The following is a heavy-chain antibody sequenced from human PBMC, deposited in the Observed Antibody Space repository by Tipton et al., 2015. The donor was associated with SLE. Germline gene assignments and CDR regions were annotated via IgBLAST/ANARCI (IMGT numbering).Heavy chain of an antibody. Sequence: QLVQSGAEVKKPGASVKVSCKASGYTFTSYHITWVRQASGQGLEWMGWMNPNSGNTGYAQKVQGRVTMTTDTSRSTAYLDLRSLRPDDTAVYYCAERYDTFEIWGQGTMVSVSS. J-gene: IGHJ3*02. V-gene: IGHV1-8*01. D-gene: IGHD1-1*01. CDR3: AERYDTFEI. CDR1: GYTFTSYH. CDR2: MNPNSGNT.